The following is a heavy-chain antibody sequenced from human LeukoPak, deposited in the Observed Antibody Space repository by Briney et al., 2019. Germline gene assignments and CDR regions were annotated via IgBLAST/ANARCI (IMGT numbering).Heavy chain of an antibody. CDR3: ARLKFYDSTGYSPVHYMHV. CDR2: LYPGVST. D-gene: IGHD3-22*01. Sequence: PSETLSDTRTVSGGPIYSYYWSWIRQTAGKGLEWIGRLYPGVSTNYNPSLKSRVTMSVDTSKNQFALKLSAVTAADTAVYYCARLKFYDSTGYSPVHYMHVWGKGTTVSVSS. V-gene: IGHV4-4*07. CDR1: GGPIYSYY. J-gene: IGHJ6*03.